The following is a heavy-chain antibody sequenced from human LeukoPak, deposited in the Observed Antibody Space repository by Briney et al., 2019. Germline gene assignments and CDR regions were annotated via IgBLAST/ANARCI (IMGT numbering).Heavy chain of an antibody. D-gene: IGHD6-19*01. Sequence: ASVKVSCKAPGGTFSSYAISWVRQAPGQGLEWMGIINPSGGSTSYAQKFQGRVTMTRDTSTSTVYMELSSLRSEDTAVYYCARDGERGYSSGDYWGQGTLVTVSS. CDR3: ARDGERGYSSGDY. CDR1: GGTFSSYA. V-gene: IGHV1-46*01. J-gene: IGHJ4*02. CDR2: INPSGGST.